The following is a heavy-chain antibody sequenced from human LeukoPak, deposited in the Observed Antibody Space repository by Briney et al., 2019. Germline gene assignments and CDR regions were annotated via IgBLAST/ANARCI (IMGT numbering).Heavy chain of an antibody. V-gene: IGHV3-48*02. D-gene: IGHD1-26*01. J-gene: IGHJ4*02. CDR2: ITSSSTNI. Sequence: PGGSLRLSCAASGFIFSKYSMNWVRQAPGKGLEWVSHITSSSTNIYYADSVKGRFTISRDNAKNALSLQMNSLRDEDTAVYYCATSGNYYLKYWGQGTLVTVSS. CDR3: ATSGNYYLKY. CDR1: GFIFSKYS.